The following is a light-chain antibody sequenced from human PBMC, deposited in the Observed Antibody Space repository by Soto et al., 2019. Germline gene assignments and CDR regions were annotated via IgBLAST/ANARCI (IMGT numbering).Light chain of an antibody. CDR3: QQYGSSPRT. V-gene: IGKV3-20*01. CDR1: QSVSSSY. Sequence: IVVTQSPGTVSLSPGERATLSCRASQSVSSSYLAWYQQKPGQAPRLLIYGASSRATGIPDRFSGSGSGTDFTLTISRLEPEDFAVYYCQQYGSSPRTFGQGTKVDIK. J-gene: IGKJ1*01. CDR2: GAS.